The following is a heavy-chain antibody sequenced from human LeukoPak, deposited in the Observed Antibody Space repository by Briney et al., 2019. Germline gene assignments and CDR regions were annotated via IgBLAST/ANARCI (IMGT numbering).Heavy chain of an antibody. CDR1: GFTFSNAW. CDR3: TTDSFTIFWGLDY. J-gene: IGHJ4*02. D-gene: IGHD3-9*01. Sequence: GGSLRLSCAASGFTFSNAWMSWVRQAPGKGLEWVGRIKSKTDGGTTDYAAPVKGRFTISRDDSKDTVYLQMNSLKTEDTAVYYCTTDSFTIFWGLDYWGQGTLVSVST. V-gene: IGHV3-15*01. CDR2: IKSKTDGGTT.